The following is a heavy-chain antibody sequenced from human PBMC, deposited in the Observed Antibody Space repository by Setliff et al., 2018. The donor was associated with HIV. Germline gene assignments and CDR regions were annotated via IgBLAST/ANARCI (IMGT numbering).Heavy chain of an antibody. Sequence: SETLSLTCAVSGYSISSGYYWGWIRQPPGKGLEWIGSIHHGGSTYYSPSLKSRVTISLEPSKNQFSLKLSSVTAADTAVYYCARVVYNSSGYYYLGAFDIWGQGTMVT. V-gene: IGHV4-38-2*01. CDR3: ARVVYNSSGYYYLGAFDI. D-gene: IGHD3-22*01. CDR1: GYSISSGYY. CDR2: IHHGGST. J-gene: IGHJ3*02.